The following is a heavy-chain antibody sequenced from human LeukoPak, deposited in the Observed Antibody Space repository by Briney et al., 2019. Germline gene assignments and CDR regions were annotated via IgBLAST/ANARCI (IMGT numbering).Heavy chain of an antibody. CDR3: ARVDYYGSGSYYNLNWFDP. J-gene: IGHJ5*02. CDR1: GGSFSGYY. V-gene: IGHV4-34*01. CDR2: INHSGST. D-gene: IGHD3-10*01. Sequence: SETLSLTCAVYGGSFSGYYWSWIRQPPGKGLEWIGEINHSGSTNYNPSLKSRVTISVDTSKNQFSLKLSSVTAADTAVYYCARVDYYGSGSYYNLNWFDPWGQGTLVTASS.